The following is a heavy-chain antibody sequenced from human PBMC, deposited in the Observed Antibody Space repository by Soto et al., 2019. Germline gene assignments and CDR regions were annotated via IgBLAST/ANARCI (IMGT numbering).Heavy chain of an antibody. J-gene: IGHJ4*02. CDR2: IYYAGST. CDR3: AKNWNWGSLVH. Sequence: SETLSLTCTVSGGSMISNYWSWIRQPPGRGLEWIGFIYYAGSTNYNPSLKSRVTISVDTPKNQFSLKLSSVTAADTAVYYCAKNWNWGSLVHWGQGTLVTVSS. V-gene: IGHV4-59*08. CDR1: GGSMISNY. D-gene: IGHD7-27*01.